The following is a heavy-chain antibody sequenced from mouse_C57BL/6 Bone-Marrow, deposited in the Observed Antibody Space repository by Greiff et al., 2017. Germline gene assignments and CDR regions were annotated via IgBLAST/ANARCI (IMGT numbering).Heavy chain of an antibody. CDR2: IHPNSGST. CDR1: GYTFTSYW. CDR3: ARNSRLSFAY. Sequence: QVKLQQPGAELVKPGASVKLSCKASGYTFTSYWMHWVKQRPGQGLEWIGMIHPNSGSTNYNEKFKSKATLTVDKSSSTAYMQLSSLTSEDSAVYYCARNSRLSFAYWGQGTLVTVSA. J-gene: IGHJ3*01. D-gene: IGHD2-3*01. V-gene: IGHV1-64*01.